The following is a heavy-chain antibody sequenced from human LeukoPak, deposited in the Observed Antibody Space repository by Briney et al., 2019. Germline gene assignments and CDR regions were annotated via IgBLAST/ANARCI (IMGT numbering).Heavy chain of an antibody. CDR1: GLNFDDSA. CDR3: ATESGKFDY. V-gene: IGHV3-43*02. CDR2: ISADGGST. D-gene: IGHD1-14*01. J-gene: IGHJ4*02. Sequence: GGSLRLSCVASGLNFDDSAMHWVRQALGKGLEWVSIISADGGSTFSPDSVKGRFSISRDNSKNSLYLQMNSLRGEDTAMYYCATESGKFDYWGQGTLVAVSS.